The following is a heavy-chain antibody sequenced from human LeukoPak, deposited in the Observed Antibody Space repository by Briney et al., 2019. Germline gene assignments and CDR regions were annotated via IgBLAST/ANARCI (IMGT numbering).Heavy chain of an antibody. V-gene: IGHV1-46*01. Sequence: ASVKASCKASGYTFTSYYMHWARQAPGQGLEWMGIINPSGGSTSYAQKFQGRVTMTRDTSTSTVYMELSSLRSEDTAVYYCARVPSPRVRFLEWLLSYWGQGTLVTVSS. D-gene: IGHD3-3*01. CDR2: INPSGGST. J-gene: IGHJ4*02. CDR1: GYTFTSYY. CDR3: ARVPSPRVRFLEWLLSY.